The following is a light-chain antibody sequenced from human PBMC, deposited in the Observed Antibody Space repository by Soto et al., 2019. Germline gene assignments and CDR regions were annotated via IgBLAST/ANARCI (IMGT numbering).Light chain of an antibody. CDR3: QQSYSIPHT. CDR1: QSISFY. J-gene: IGKJ1*01. V-gene: IGKV1-39*01. Sequence: DIQMTQSPSSLSASIGDRVTLTCRASQSISFYLNWYQQKPGKAPRLLIYAATTLQSGVPLRFSGGGSGADFTLTVSSLQPEDFSTYDCQQSYSIPHTFGQGTKVEIK. CDR2: AAT.